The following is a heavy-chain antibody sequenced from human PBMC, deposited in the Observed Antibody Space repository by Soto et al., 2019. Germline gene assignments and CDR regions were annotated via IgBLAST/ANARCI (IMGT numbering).Heavy chain of an antibody. V-gene: IGHV1-18*01. D-gene: IGHD6-6*01. CDR2: ISAYNGNT. CDR3: ARGPGGYSSSFPVSWFDP. Sequence: ASVKVSCKASGYTFTSYGISWVRQAPGQGLEWMGWISAYNGNTNYAQKLQGRVTMTTDTSTSTAYMELRSLRSDDTAVYYCARGPGGYSSSFPVSWFDPWGQGTLVTVS. CDR1: GYTFTSYG. J-gene: IGHJ5*02.